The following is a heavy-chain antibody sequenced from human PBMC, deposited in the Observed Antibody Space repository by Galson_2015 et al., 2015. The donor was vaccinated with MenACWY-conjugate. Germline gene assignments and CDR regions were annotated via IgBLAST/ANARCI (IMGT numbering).Heavy chain of an antibody. J-gene: IGHJ3*02. CDR1: GFSFSRSW. Sequence: SLRLSYAASGFSFSRSWMSWVRQAPGTGLGWVANIKQDASEKYYVDSVKGRFAISRDNAKTSLYLQMNSLGAEVTAVYYCARGPRYGAFDIWGQGTMVTVSS. V-gene: IGHV3-7*03. CDR3: ARGPRYGAFDI. D-gene: IGHD4-17*01. CDR2: IKQDASEK.